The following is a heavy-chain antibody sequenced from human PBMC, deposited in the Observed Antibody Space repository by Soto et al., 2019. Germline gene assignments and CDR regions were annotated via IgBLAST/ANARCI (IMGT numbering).Heavy chain of an antibody. J-gene: IGHJ6*02. V-gene: IGHV5-10-1*01. CDR2: IDPSDSYT. CDR1: GYSFTSYW. D-gene: IGHD2-15*01. Sequence: GESLKISCKGSGYSFTSYWISWVRQMPGKGLEWMGRIDPSDSYTNYSPSFQGHVTISADKSISTAYLQWSSLKASDTAMYYCARDYCSGGSCYFYYYGMDVWGQGTTVTVSS. CDR3: ARDYCSGGSCYFYYYGMDV.